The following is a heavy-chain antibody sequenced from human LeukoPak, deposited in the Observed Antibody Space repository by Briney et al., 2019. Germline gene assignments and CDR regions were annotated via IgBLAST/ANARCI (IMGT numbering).Heavy chain of an antibody. V-gene: IGHV3-33*06. J-gene: IGHJ4*02. CDR2: IWYDGSNK. Sequence: GGSLRLSCAASGFTFSNYGMHWVRQAPGKGLEWVALIWYDGSNKYYTDSVKGRLTISRDNSKDTLFLQMNSLRADDTAVYHCAKERDGDYVRYTHYWGQGTLVTVSS. CDR3: AKERDGDYVRYTHY. CDR1: GFTFSNYG. D-gene: IGHD4-17*01.